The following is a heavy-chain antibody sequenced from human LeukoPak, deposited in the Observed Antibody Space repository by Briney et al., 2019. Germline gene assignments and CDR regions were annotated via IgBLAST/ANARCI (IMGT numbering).Heavy chain of an antibody. Sequence: ASVKVSCKASGYTSTSYGISWVRQAPGQGLEWMGWISAYNGNTNYAQKLQGRVTMTTDTSTSTAYMELRSLRSDDTAVYYCARGTPSVHYYYGMDVWGQGTTVTVSS. CDR3: ARGTPSVHYYYGMDV. D-gene: IGHD1-26*01. V-gene: IGHV1-18*01. CDR2: ISAYNGNT. J-gene: IGHJ6*02. CDR1: GYTSTSYG.